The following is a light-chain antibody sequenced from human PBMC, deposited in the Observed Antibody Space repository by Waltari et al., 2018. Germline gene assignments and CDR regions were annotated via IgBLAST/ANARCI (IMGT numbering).Light chain of an antibody. V-gene: IGKV3-15*01. Sequence: EVVMTQYPATLSVSAGGRATLSCRASQSVLTHLAWYQKKPGQAPRLLIYEASTRATSIPARFIGSGSGTEFTLTISSLQSEDFAVYYCQQYNDWWTFGQGTKVQIK. CDR3: QQYNDWWT. CDR2: EAS. CDR1: QSVLTH. J-gene: IGKJ1*01.